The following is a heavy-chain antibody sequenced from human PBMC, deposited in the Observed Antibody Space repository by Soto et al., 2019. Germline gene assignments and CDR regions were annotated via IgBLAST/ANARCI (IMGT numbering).Heavy chain of an antibody. Sequence: SETLSLTCTVSGGSISSGGYYWSWIRQHPGKGLEWIGYIYYSGSTYYNPSLKSRVTISVDTSKNQFSLKLSSVTAADAAVYYCARSGYSYGPNPLLYWGQGTLVTVSS. J-gene: IGHJ4*02. V-gene: IGHV4-31*03. CDR2: IYYSGST. D-gene: IGHD5-18*01. CDR3: ARSGYSYGPNPLLY. CDR1: GGSISSGGYY.